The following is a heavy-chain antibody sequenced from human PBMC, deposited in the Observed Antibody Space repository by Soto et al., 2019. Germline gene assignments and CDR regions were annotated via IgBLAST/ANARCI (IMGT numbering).Heavy chain of an antibody. J-gene: IGHJ6*02. CDR2: IVPIFGTA. D-gene: IGHD6-13*01. CDR1: GGTFSSYA. Sequence: SVKVSCKASGGTFSSYAINWVRQAPGQGLEWMGGIVPIFGTASYTQTFQGRVTITAVDSTSTAYMELRSLRSEDTAVYYCATTPPSDPFMRKHSSSRYPPYYYYYYGMDVWGQGTTVTVYS. CDR3: ATTPPSDPFMRKHSSSRYPPYYYYYYGMDV. V-gene: IGHV1-69*13.